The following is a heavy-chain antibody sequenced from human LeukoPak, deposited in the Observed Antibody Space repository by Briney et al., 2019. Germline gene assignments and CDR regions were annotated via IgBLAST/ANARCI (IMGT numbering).Heavy chain of an antibody. J-gene: IGHJ4*02. D-gene: IGHD1-1*01. CDR3: ARSVEISSLGY. V-gene: IGHV1-8*03. CDR1: GYTFTSYY. CDR2: MNPNSGNT. Sequence: VASVKVSCKASGYTFTSYYMHWVRQAPGQGLEWMGWMNPNSGNTGYAQKFQGRVTITRNTSISTAYMELSSLRSEDTAVYYCARSVEISSLGYWGQGTLVTVSS.